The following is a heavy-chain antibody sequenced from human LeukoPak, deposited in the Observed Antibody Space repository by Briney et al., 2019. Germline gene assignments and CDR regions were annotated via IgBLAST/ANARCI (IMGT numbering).Heavy chain of an antibody. D-gene: IGHD3-22*01. V-gene: IGHV3-23*01. CDR2: ISAGSDYT. J-gene: IGHJ6*03. CDR1: GFTFSSYG. CDR3: ARDPSYDSSGYYQDYYYYYYMDV. Sequence: PGGSLRLSCAASGFTFSSYGMSWVRQAPGKGLEWVSAISAGSDYTNYADSVKGRFTISRDSSKNMLYVQMNSLRAEDTAVYYCARDPSYDSSGYYQDYYYYYYMDVWGKGTTVTVSS.